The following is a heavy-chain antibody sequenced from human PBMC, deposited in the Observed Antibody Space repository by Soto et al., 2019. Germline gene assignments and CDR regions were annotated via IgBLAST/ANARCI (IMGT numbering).Heavy chain of an antibody. CDR1: GGSISGSSYY. CDR3: ARSGYDSSGYYVTPFYYYYGMDV. J-gene: IGHJ6*02. CDR2: IYYSGST. V-gene: IGHV4-39*01. Sequence: PSETLSLTCTVSGGSISGSSYYWGWIRQPPGKGLEWIGSIYYSGSTYYNPSLKSRVTISVDTSKNQFSLKLSSVTAADTAVYYCARSGYDSSGYYVTPFYYYYGMDVWGQGTTVTVSS. D-gene: IGHD3-22*01.